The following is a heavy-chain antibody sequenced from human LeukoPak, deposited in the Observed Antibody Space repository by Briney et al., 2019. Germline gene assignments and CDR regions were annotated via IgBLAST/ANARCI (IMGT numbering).Heavy chain of an antibody. D-gene: IGHD2-15*01. J-gene: IGHJ1*01. V-gene: IGHV3-53*01. CDR2: IYSGGST. CDR3: AKWGYCSGGSCQLTQYFQH. Sequence: GGSLRLSCAASGFTVSSNYMSWVRQAPGEGLEWVSVIYSGGSTYYADSVKGRFTISRDNSKNTLYLQMNSVRAEDTAVYYCAKWGYCSGGSCQLTQYFQHWGQGTLVTVSS. CDR1: GFTVSSNY.